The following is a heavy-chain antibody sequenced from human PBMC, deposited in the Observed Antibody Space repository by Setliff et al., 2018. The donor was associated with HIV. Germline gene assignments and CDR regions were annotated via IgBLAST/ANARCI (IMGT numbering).Heavy chain of an antibody. CDR2: INSNNGGT. Sequence: ASVKVSCKTSGYTFTAYYIHWVRQAPGQGLEWMGWINSNNGGTKYAQNFQGRVTMTRDTSITTAYMELSSLISDDTAVYYCAREERYYAGKGALYYWGQGMLVTVSS. D-gene: IGHD2-2*01. CDR1: GYTFTAYY. J-gene: IGHJ4*02. V-gene: IGHV1-2*02. CDR3: AREERYYAGKGALYY.